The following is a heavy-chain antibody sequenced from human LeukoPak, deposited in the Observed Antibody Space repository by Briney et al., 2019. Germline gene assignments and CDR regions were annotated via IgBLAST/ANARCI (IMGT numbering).Heavy chain of an antibody. Sequence: SETLSLTCAVYGGSFSGYYWSWIRQPPGKGLEWIGEINHSGSTNYNPSLKSRVTISVDTSKNQFSLKLSSVTAADTAVYYCAVGRWLQMDGYYFDYWGQGTLVTVSS. CDR2: INHSGST. V-gene: IGHV4-34*01. J-gene: IGHJ4*02. CDR1: GGSFSGYY. D-gene: IGHD5-24*01. CDR3: AVGRWLQMDGYYFDY.